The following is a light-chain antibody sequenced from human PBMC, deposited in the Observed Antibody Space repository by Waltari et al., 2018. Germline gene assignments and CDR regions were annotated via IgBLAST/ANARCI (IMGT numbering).Light chain of an antibody. CDR3: SSYTTSSAPGV. CDR2: EVS. Sequence: QSALTQPASVSGSPGQSITLSCSGPDSDVGASDFVSWYQQHPGKAPHLIIYEVSNRPSGISNRFSASKSGNTASLTISGLQAEDEADYYCSSYTTSSAPGVFGTGTRVTVL. V-gene: IGLV2-14*01. J-gene: IGLJ1*01. CDR1: DSDVGASDF.